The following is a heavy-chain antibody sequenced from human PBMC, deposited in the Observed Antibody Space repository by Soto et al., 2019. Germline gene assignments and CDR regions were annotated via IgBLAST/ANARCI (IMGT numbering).Heavy chain of an antibody. V-gene: IGHV1-69*13. CDR1: GGTFSSYA. CDR3: ARGNSNYYYYGMDV. CDR2: IIPIFGTA. Sequence: ASVKVSCKASGGTFSSYAISWVRQAPGQGLEWMGGIIPIFGTANYAQKFQGRITITADESTSTAYMEQSSLRSEDTAVYYCARGNSNYYYYGMDVWGQGTTVTVSS. J-gene: IGHJ6*02. D-gene: IGHD4-4*01.